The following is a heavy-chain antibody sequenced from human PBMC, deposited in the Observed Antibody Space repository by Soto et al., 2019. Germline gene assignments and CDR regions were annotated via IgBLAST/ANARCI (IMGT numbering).Heavy chain of an antibody. CDR1: GFTFSKAW. CDR3: TVKELPIDS. D-gene: IGHD3-10*01. J-gene: IGHJ4*02. V-gene: IGHV3-15*01. CDR2: IKSKTDGGPT. Sequence: EVQLVESGGGLVKPGGSLRLSCAASGFTFSKAWMTWVRQAPGKGLEWVGRIKSKTDGGPTDYAAPVKGRFTISRDDSKNMLYLQMNSLKTEDTALYYCTVKELPIDSWGQGTLVTVS.